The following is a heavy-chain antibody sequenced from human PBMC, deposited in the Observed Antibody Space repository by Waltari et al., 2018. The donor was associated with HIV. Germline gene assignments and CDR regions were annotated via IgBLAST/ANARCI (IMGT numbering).Heavy chain of an antibody. J-gene: IGHJ6*02. CDR1: GFLLHTHT. CDR2: ISDNYM. Sequence: EVQLVESGGGLVKPGGSLRLSCAASGFLLHTHTMNWVRQAPGKWLEWVASISDNYMFYRGSLKGRFTISRDNAKNSLFLEMSSLRVEDTAVYYCAGGQVIVGGWRHYFGMEVWGQGTTVTVS. V-gene: IGHV3-21*02. D-gene: IGHD3-22*01. CDR3: AGGQVIVGGWRHYFGMEV.